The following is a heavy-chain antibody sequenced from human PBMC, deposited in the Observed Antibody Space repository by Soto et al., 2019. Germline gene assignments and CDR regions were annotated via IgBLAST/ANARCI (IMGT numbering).Heavy chain of an antibody. CDR2: INPSGD. CDR3: AGYYYHTSGTFDP. Sequence: ASVKVSCKASGYTSTNYYMHWVRQAPGQGLEWMGMINPSGDSYAQKFRGRITMTRDTSTSTVYLDLSSLRSEDTAVYYCAGYYYHTSGTFDPWGQGTLVTVSS. D-gene: IGHD3-22*01. V-gene: IGHV1-46*01. J-gene: IGHJ5*02. CDR1: GYTSTNYY.